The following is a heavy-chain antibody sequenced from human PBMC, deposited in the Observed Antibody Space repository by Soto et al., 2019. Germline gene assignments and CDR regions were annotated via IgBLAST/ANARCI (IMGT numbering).Heavy chain of an antibody. D-gene: IGHD2-15*01. CDR3: ARDIGDCSGGSCSSWFDP. V-gene: IGHV4-59*01. J-gene: IGHJ5*02. Sequence: PSETLSLTCTVSGGSISSYYWSWIRQPPGKGLEWIGYIYYSGSTNYNPSLKSRVTISVDTSKNQFSLKLSSVTAADTAVYYCARDIGDCSGGSCSSWFDPWGQGTLVTVSS. CDR2: IYYSGST. CDR1: GGSISSYY.